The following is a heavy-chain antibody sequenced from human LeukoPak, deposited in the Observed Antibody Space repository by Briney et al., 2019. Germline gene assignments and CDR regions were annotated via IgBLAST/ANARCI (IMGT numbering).Heavy chain of an antibody. CDR3: ARLEGEYQLLSYYYYMDV. V-gene: IGHV3-21*01. CDR2: ISSSSSYI. J-gene: IGHJ6*03. Sequence: ETLSLTCTVSGGSISSSSYYWGWIRQPPGKGLEWVSSISSSSSYIYYADSVKGRFTISRDNAKNSPYLQMNSLRAEDTAVYYCARLEGEYQLLSYYYYMDVWGKGTTVTVSS. CDR1: GGSISSSS. D-gene: IGHD2-2*01.